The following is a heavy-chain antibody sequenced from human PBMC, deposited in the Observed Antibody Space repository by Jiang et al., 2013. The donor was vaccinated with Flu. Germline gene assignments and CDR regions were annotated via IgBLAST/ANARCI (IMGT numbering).Heavy chain of an antibody. CDR2: IKSKTDGGTT. CDR1: GFTFNNAW. J-gene: IGHJ4*02. Sequence: VQLVESGGGVVQPGGSLRLSCAASGFTFNNAWMSWVRQAPGKGLEWVGRIKSKTDGGTTDYAAPVKGRVAISRDESKNTLYLQMNSLKTEDTAVYYCTSYGYSSGWSPWYFDYWGQGTLVTVSS. CDR3: TSYGYSSGWSPWYFDY. V-gene: IGHV3-15*01. D-gene: IGHD6-19*01.